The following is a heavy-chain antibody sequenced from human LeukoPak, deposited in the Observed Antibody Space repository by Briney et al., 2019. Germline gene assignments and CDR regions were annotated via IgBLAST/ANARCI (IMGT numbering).Heavy chain of an antibody. J-gene: IGHJ6*03. Sequence: ASVKVSCKASGYTFTGYYMHRVRQAPGQGLEWMGRINPNSGGTNYAQKFQGRVTMTRDTSISTAYMELSRLRSDDTAVYYCASGTRSYYYYYMDVWGKGTTVTVSS. CDR2: INPNSGGT. CDR3: ASGTRSYYYYYMDV. D-gene: IGHD1-1*01. CDR1: GYTFTGYY. V-gene: IGHV1-2*06.